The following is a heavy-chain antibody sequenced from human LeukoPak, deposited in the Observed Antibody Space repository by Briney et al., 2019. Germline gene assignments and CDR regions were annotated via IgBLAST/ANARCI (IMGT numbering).Heavy chain of an antibody. CDR3: AKDSVVVTAISPHDY. Sequence: PGGSLRLSCAASGFTFSSYAMSWVRQAPGKGLEWVSAISGSGGSTYYADSVKGRFTISRDNSKNTLYLQMNSLRAEDTAVYYCAKDSVVVTAISPHDYWGQGTLVTVSS. CDR1: GFTFSSYA. D-gene: IGHD2-21*02. CDR2: ISGSGGST. V-gene: IGHV3-23*01. J-gene: IGHJ4*02.